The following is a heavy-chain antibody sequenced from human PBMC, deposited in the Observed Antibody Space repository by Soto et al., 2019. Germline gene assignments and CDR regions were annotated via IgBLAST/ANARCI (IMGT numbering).Heavy chain of an antibody. D-gene: IGHD2-21*01. CDR3: AKTPCGGDCHFTFDY. CDR2: ISGSGGST. J-gene: IGHJ4*02. CDR1: GFTFSSYA. Sequence: GGSLRLSCAASGFTFSSYAMSWVRQAPGKGLEWVSAISGSGGSTYYAGSVKGRFTISRDNSKNTLYLQMNSLRAEDTAVYYCAKTPCGGDCHFTFDYWGQGTLVTVSS. V-gene: IGHV3-23*01.